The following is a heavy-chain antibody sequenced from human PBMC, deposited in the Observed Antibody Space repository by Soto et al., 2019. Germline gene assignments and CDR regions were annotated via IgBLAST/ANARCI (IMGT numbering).Heavy chain of an antibody. J-gene: IGHJ3*02. CDR2: INAGNGNT. CDR1: GYTFTSYA. V-gene: IGHV1-3*01. D-gene: IGHD3-22*01. CDR3: ARVLFYYYDSSGYYPHDAFDI. Sequence: ASVKVSCKASGYTFTSYAMHWVRQAPGQRLGWMGWINAGNGNTKYSQKFQGRVTITRDTSASTAYMELSSLRSEDTAVYYCARVLFYYYDSSGYYPHDAFDIWGQGTMVTVS.